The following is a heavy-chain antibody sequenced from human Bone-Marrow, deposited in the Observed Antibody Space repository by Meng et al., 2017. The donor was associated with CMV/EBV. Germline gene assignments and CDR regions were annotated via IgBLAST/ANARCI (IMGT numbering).Heavy chain of an antibody. CDR1: GITFSSYA. CDR3: ARARPGILLWFGELSSQPLDY. J-gene: IGHJ4*02. V-gene: IGHV3-30*04. Sequence: GESLKISWAASGITFSSYAMHWVRQAPGKGLEWVAVISYDGSNKYYADSVKGRFTISRDNSKNTLFLQMNSLRAEDTAVYYCARARPGILLWFGELSSQPLDYWGQGTLVTVSS. D-gene: IGHD3-10*01. CDR2: ISYDGSNK.